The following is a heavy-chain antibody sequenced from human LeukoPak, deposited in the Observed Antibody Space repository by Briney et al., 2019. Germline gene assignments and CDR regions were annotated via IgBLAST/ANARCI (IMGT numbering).Heavy chain of an antibody. V-gene: IGHV3-30*04. CDR3: ARVMGRYCSSTSCYVDY. Sequence: GGSLRLSCAASGFTFSGSAMHWVRQAPGKGLEWVAVISYDGSNKYYADSVKGRFTISRDNSKNTLYLQMNSLRAEDTAVYYCARVMGRYCSSTSCYVDYWGQGTLVTVSS. CDR1: GFTFSGSA. D-gene: IGHD2-2*01. J-gene: IGHJ4*02. CDR2: ISYDGSNK.